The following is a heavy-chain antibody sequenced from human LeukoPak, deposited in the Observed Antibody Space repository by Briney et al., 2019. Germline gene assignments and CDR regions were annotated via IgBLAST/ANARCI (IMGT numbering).Heavy chain of an antibody. Sequence: SETLSLTCAVPSGSISGYYWNWIRQPPGQGLEWLGFRYYSGATNYNPSLRGRVTISVDRSKSQLSLKMTSVTAADTAVYYCARALSGSPAVFDSWGQGTLVSVSS. V-gene: IGHV4-59*08. CDR3: ARALSGSPAVFDS. D-gene: IGHD1-26*01. CDR1: SGSISGYY. CDR2: RYYSGAT. J-gene: IGHJ4*02.